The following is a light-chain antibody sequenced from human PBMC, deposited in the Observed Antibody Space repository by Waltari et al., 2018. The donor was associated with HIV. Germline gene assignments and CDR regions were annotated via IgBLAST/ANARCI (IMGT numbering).Light chain of an antibody. CDR3: QQSSRIPLP. Sequence: DIQMTQSPFFLSASVGDRITITCRASQSVGSSLNWYQQKLGTAPKVLISDASSLQSGVPSRFSGDGSGTHLTRTISSLQPDDFATYYCQQSSRIPLPFGPGTKVD. CDR1: QSVGSS. V-gene: IGKV1-39*01. J-gene: IGKJ3*01. CDR2: DAS.